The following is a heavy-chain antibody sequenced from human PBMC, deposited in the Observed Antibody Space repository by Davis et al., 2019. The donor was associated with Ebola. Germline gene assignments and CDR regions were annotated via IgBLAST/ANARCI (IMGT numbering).Heavy chain of an antibody. J-gene: IGHJ2*01. CDR3: ARVSHTGYYYGSGSFDL. Sequence: ASVKVSCKASGYTFTSYGISWVRQAPGQGLEWMGWINPHNGNTNYAQNVQGRVTMTRDTSTSTAYMELRSLRSDDTAVYYCARVSHTGYYYGSGSFDLWGRGTLVTVSS. CDR2: INPHNGNT. CDR1: GYTFTSYG. V-gene: IGHV1-18*01. D-gene: IGHD3-10*01.